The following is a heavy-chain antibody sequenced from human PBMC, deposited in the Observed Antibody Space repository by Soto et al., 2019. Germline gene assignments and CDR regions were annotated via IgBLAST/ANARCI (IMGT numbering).Heavy chain of an antibody. CDR1: GYTFTSYY. Sequence: QVQLVQSGAEVDKPGASVKVVCKASGYTFTSYYMHWVRQAPGQGLEWMGIINPSGGSTSYAQKFQGRVTMTRDTSTSTVYMELSSLRSEDTAVYYCATTFTIECGGDCSGVGGAFDIWGQGTMVTVSS. V-gene: IGHV1-46*01. J-gene: IGHJ3*02. CDR2: INPSGGST. CDR3: ATTFTIECGGDCSGVGGAFDI. D-gene: IGHD2-21*02.